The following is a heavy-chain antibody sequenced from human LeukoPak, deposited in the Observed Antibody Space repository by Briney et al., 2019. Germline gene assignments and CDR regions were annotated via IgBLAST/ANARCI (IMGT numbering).Heavy chain of an antibody. CDR1: GYTFTSYY. CDR2: INPSGGST. J-gene: IGHJ3*02. CDR3: ATLEYSSSSDHAFDI. V-gene: IGHV1-46*01. D-gene: IGHD6-6*01. Sequence: ASVKVSCKASGYTFTSYYMHWVRQAPGQGLEWMGIINPSGGSTSYAQKFQGRVTMTGDTSTSTVYMELSSLRSEDTAVYYCATLEYSSSSDHAFDIWGQGTMVTVSS.